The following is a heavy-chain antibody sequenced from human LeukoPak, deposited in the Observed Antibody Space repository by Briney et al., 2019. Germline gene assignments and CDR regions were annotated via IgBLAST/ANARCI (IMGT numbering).Heavy chain of an antibody. CDR2: ISYDGSNK. Sequence: PGGSLRLSCAASGFTFSSYAMHWVRQAPGKGLEWVAVISYDGSNKYYADSVKGRFTISRDNSKNTLYLQMNSLRAEDTAVYYCARGDGYNFGDYWGQGTLVTVSS. CDR3: ARGDGYNFGDY. V-gene: IGHV3-30-3*01. CDR1: GFTFSSYA. D-gene: IGHD5-24*01. J-gene: IGHJ4*02.